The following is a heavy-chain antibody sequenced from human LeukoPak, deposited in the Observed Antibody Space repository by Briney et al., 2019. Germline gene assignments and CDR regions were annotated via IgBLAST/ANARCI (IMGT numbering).Heavy chain of an antibody. D-gene: IGHD1-1*01. CDR2: ISSSGSTI. CDR1: GFTFSDYY. V-gene: IGHV3-11*01. J-gene: IGHJ4*02. CDR3: ARGRYNWNDVLVFFDY. Sequence: PGGSLRLSCAASGFTFSDYYMSWIRQAPGKGLEWVSYISSSGSTIYYADSVKGRFTISRDNAKNSLYLQMNSLRAEDTALYYCARGRYNWNDVLVFFDYWGQGTLVTVSS.